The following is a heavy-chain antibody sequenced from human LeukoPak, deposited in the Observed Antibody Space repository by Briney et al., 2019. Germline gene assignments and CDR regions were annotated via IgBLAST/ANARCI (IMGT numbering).Heavy chain of an antibody. CDR3: AREGGPNSSPYFDY. CDR2: IIPIFGTA. D-gene: IGHD6-6*01. J-gene: IGHJ4*02. V-gene: IGHV1-69*05. Sequence: SVKVSCKASGGTFSSYAISWVRQAPGQGLEWMGGIIPIFGTANYAQKFQGRVTITTDESTSTAYMELSSLRSEDTAVYYWAREGGPNSSPYFDYWGQGTLVTVSS. CDR1: GGTFSSYA.